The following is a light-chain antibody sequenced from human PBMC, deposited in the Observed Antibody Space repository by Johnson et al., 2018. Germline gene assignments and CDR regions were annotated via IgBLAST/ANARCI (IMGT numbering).Light chain of an antibody. CDR2: ENN. J-gene: IGLJ1*01. Sequence: QSVLTQPPSVSAAPGQKVTISCSGSSSNIGNNYVSWYQQLPGTAPKLLIYENNKRPSGIPDRFSGSKSGTSATLGITGLQTGDEADDYCGTWDSSLSAGNGSGTGTKVTVL. CDR1: SSNIGNNY. CDR3: GTWDSSLSAGNG. V-gene: IGLV1-51*02.